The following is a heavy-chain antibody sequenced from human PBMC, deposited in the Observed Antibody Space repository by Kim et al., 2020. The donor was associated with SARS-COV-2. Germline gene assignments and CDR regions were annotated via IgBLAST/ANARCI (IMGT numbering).Heavy chain of an antibody. CDR2: ISAYNGNT. J-gene: IGHJ3*02. CDR1: GYTFTSYG. Sequence: ASVKVSCKASGYTFTSYGISWVRQAPGQGLEWMGWISAYNGNTNYAQKLQGRVTMTTDTSTSTAYMELRSLRSDDTAVYYCARDRAPFEWLRPGYCSGGSCGASFDIWGQGTMVTVSS. D-gene: IGHD2-15*01. CDR3: ARDRAPFEWLRPGYCSGGSCGASFDI. V-gene: IGHV1-18*04.